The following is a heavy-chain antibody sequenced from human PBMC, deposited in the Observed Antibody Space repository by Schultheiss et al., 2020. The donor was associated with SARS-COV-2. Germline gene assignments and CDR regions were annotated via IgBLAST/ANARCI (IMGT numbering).Heavy chain of an antibody. V-gene: IGHV4-34*01. CDR1: GGSISSYY. J-gene: IGHJ6*02. D-gene: IGHD2-8*01. Sequence: SETLSLTCTVSGGSISSYYWSWIRQPPGKGLEWIGEINHSGSTNYNPSLKSRVTISVDTSKNQFSLKLSSVTAADTAVYYCARDMLDQAFYYYYGMDVWGQGTTVTVSS. CDR3: ARDMLDQAFYYYYGMDV. CDR2: INHSGST.